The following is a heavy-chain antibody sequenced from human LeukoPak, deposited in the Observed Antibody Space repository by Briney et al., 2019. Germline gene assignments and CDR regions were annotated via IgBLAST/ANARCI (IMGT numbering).Heavy chain of an antibody. D-gene: IGHD3-10*01. V-gene: IGHV4-39*07. CDR2: IYYSGST. J-gene: IGHJ4*02. Sequence: PSETLSLTCTVSGGSISSSSYYWGWIRQPPGKGLEWIGSIYYSGSTYYNPSLKSRVTISVDTSKNQFSLKLSSVTAADTAVYYCAREGTYGSGSHYEAYWGQGTLVTVSS. CDR1: GGSISSSSYY. CDR3: AREGTYGSGSHYEAY.